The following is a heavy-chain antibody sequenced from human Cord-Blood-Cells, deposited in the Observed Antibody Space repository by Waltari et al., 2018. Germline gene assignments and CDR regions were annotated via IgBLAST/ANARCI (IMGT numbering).Heavy chain of an antibody. V-gene: IGHV3-30*04. J-gene: IGHJ4*02. CDR3: ARELLLWFGEFDY. CDR1: GFTFSSYA. Sequence: QVQLVESGGGVVQPGRSLRLSCAASGFTFSSYAMHWVRRAPCKGLEWVAVISYDGNNKYYADSVKGRFTISRDNSKNTLYLQMNSLRAEDTAVYYCARELLLWFGEFDYWGQGTLVTVSS. CDR2: ISYDGNNK. D-gene: IGHD3-10*01.